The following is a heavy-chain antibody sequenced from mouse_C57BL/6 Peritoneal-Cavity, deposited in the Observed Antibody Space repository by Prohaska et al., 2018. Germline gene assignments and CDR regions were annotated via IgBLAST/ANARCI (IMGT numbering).Heavy chain of an antibody. CDR2: ISDGVSYT. CDR3: ARDGGQLRLRETWFAY. V-gene: IGHV5-4*01. Sequence: EVQLVESGGGLVKPGGSLKLSCAASGFTFSSYAMSWVRQTPEKRLEWVATISDGVSYTYYPDNVKGRFTISRDNAKNNLYLQMSHLKSEDTAMYYCARDGGQLRLRETWFAYWGQGTLVTVSA. J-gene: IGHJ3*01. CDR1: GFTFSSYA. D-gene: IGHD3-2*02.